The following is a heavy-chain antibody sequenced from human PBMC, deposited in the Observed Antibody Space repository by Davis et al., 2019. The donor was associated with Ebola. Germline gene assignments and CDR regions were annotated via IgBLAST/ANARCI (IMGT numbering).Heavy chain of an antibody. CDR1: GFTFSSYP. V-gene: IGHV3-23*01. CDR2: ISGSGGST. J-gene: IGHJ3*02. CDR3: AKDKNYDFWSGYPHDAFDI. Sequence: GESLKTSCAASGFTFSSYPMSWVRQAPGKGLEWVSAISGSGGSTYYADSVKGRFTISRDNSKNTLYLQMNSLRAEDTAIYYCAKDKNYDFWSGYPHDAFDIWGKGTMVTVSS. D-gene: IGHD3-3*01.